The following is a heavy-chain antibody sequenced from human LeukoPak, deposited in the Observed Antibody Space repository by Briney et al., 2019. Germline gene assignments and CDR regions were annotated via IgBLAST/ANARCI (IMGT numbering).Heavy chain of an antibody. CDR2: INPNSGGT. CDR1: GYTFTGYY. J-gene: IGHJ4*02. Sequence: ASVKVSCKASGYTFTGYYMHWVRQAPGQGLEWMGWINPNSGGTNYAQKFQGRVTMTRDTSIRTAYMELSRLRSDDTAVYYCARVLFYSSGNKSNRVDYWGQGTLVTVSS. D-gene: IGHD6-19*01. CDR3: ARVLFYSSGNKSNRVDY. V-gene: IGHV1-2*02.